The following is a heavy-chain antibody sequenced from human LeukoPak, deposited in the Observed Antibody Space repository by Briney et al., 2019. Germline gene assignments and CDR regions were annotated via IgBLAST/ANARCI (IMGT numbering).Heavy chain of an antibody. Sequence: GRSLRLSCAASGFTFSSYGMHWVRQAPGKGLEWVAVISHDGSDNHYADSVKGRFTISRDNSKNTVYPQMSSLRPEDTAVYFCAKELYFGSGSYPDYWGQGTLVRVSS. V-gene: IGHV3-30*18. CDR3: AKELYFGSGSYPDY. D-gene: IGHD3-10*01. J-gene: IGHJ4*02. CDR2: ISHDGSDN. CDR1: GFTFSSYG.